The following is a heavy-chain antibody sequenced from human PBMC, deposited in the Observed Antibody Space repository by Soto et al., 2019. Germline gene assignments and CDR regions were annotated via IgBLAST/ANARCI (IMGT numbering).Heavy chain of an antibody. D-gene: IGHD3-22*01. J-gene: IGHJ4*02. V-gene: IGHV3-23*01. CDR2: ISGSGGST. CDR3: AKDDLVDSSGYYSYYFDY. Sequence: GRSLRLSCAASGFTFSSYAMSWVRQAPGKGLEWVSAISGSGGSTYYADSVKGRFTISRDNSKNTLYLQMNSLRAEDTAVYYCAKDDLVDSSGYYSYYFDYWGQGTLVTVSS. CDR1: GFTFSSYA.